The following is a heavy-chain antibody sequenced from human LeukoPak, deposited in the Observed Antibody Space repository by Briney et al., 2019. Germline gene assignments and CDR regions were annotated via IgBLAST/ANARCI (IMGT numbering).Heavy chain of an antibody. J-gene: IGHJ4*02. D-gene: IGHD3-3*01. CDR3: ARGPLGSGYYRDFDY. CDR1: GGSFSGYY. CDR2: INHSGST. V-gene: IGHV4-34*01. Sequence: SETLSLTCAVYGGSFSGYYWSWIRQPLGKGLEWIGEINHSGSTNYNPSLKSRVTISVDTSKNQFSLKLSSVTAADTAVYYCARGPLGSGYYRDFDYWGQGTLVTVSS.